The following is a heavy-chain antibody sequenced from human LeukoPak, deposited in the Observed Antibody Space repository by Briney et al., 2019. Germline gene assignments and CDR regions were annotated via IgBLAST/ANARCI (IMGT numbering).Heavy chain of an antibody. V-gene: IGHV3-72*01. CDR3: TTLSYGRTY. CDR2: SRNEANAYAT. CDR1: GFTLSDHY. Sequence: GGSLRLSCAASGFTLSDHYIDWVRQAPGKGLEWVGRSRNEANAYATDYAASVKGRFTISRDDSKNTLYLQMNSLKTEDTAVYYCTTLSYGRTYWGQGTLVTVSS. J-gene: IGHJ4*02. D-gene: IGHD5-18*01.